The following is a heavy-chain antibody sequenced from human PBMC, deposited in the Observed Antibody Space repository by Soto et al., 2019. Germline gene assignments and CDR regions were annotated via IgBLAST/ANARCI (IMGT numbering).Heavy chain of an antibody. D-gene: IGHD6-19*01. Sequence: QVQLVESGGGVVQPGRSLRLSCAAYGFTFSSYGMHWVRQAPGKGLEWVAVISYEGSNKYYADSVKGRFTISRDNSKNTLYLQMNSLRAEDTAVYYCAKDLFSGLYQYYFDYWGQGTLVTVSS. CDR2: ISYEGSNK. J-gene: IGHJ4*02. CDR3: AKDLFSGLYQYYFDY. V-gene: IGHV3-30*18. CDR1: GFTFSSYG.